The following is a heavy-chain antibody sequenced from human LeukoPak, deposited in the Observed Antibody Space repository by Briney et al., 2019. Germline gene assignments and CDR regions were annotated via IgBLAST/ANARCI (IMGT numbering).Heavy chain of an antibody. CDR2: INDNGSTR. D-gene: IGHD2-15*01. J-gene: IGHJ4*02. V-gene: IGHV3-23*01. CDR1: GFTFSNYA. CDR3: ARVYCSGGSCYGGVDY. Sequence: GGSLRLSCGASGFTFSNYAMSWVRQAPGKGLEWVSGINDNGSTRFYAASVKGRFTISRDNSKNTLYLQMNSLRAEDTAVYYCARVYCSGGSCYGGVDYWGQGTLVTVSS.